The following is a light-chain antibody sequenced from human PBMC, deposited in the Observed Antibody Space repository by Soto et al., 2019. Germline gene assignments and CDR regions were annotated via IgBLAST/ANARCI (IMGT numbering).Light chain of an antibody. CDR3: SSYRGGSTYV. V-gene: IGLV2-14*01. Sequence: QYALTQPASVSGSPGQSITISCTGTSSDVGGYEYVSWYQQQPGKAPKLMIYEVRDRPSGVSSRFSGSKSGNTASLTISGPQAEDEADYYCSSYRGGSTYVFGTGTKVTVL. CDR2: EVR. J-gene: IGLJ1*01. CDR1: SSDVGGYEY.